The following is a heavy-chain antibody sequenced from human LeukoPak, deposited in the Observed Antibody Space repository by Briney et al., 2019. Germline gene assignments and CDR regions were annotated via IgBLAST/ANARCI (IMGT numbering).Heavy chain of an antibody. CDR2: ITWNSGST. Sequence: PGRSLRLSCAASGFSFNDYAMHWVRQVPEKGLEWVSGITWNSGSTLYADSVKGRFTISRDNAEKSLYLQMNSLRAEDTALYYCAKGVGIASLIVDALDMWGQGTMVTVSS. D-gene: IGHD1-26*01. V-gene: IGHV3-9*01. J-gene: IGHJ3*02. CDR3: AKGVGIASLIVDALDM. CDR1: GFSFNDYA.